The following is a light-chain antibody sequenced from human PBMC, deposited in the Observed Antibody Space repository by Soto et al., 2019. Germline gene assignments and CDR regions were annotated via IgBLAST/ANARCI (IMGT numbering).Light chain of an antibody. V-gene: IGKV1-33*01. J-gene: IGKJ3*01. Sequence: DIQMTQSPSSLSASVGDRVIITCQASQDIKKYLNWYQQKPGKAPKLLIYETSNLETGVPSRFSGSGSGTDFTFTISTLQSEDLATYYCQQYDNIPLTFGPGTTVDIK. CDR1: QDIKKY. CDR2: ETS. CDR3: QQYDNIPLT.